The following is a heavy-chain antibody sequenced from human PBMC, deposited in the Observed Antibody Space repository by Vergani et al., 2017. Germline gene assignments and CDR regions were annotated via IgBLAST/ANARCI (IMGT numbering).Heavy chain of an antibody. CDR1: GGSISSYY. Sequence: QVQLQESGPGLVKPSETLSLTCTVSGGSISSYYWSWIRQPPGKGLEWIGYIYYSGSTNYNPSLKSRVTISVDTSKNQFSLKLSSVTAADTAVYYCARENSFGGYSYGGYFDYWGQATLVTVSS. V-gene: IGHV4-59*01. D-gene: IGHD5-18*01. J-gene: IGHJ4*02. CDR3: ARENSFGGYSYGGYFDY. CDR2: IYYSGST.